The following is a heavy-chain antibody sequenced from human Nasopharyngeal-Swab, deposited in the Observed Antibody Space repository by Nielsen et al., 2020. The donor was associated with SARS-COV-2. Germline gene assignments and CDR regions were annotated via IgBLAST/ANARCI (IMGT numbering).Heavy chain of an antibody. J-gene: IGHJ6*02. V-gene: IGHV3-30*04. Sequence: GGSLRLSCAASGFTFSSYAMHWVRQAPGKGLEWVAVISYDGINKYDADSVKGRFTISRDNSRDTLYLQMNSLRAEDTAVYYCAKGLFGEYYYYGMDVWGQGTTVTVSS. CDR3: AKGLFGEYYYYGMDV. CDR2: ISYDGINK. CDR1: GFTFSSYA. D-gene: IGHD3-16*01.